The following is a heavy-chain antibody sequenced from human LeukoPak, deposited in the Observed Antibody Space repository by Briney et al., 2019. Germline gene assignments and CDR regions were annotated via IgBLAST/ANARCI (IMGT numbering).Heavy chain of an antibody. CDR3: ARVYSSGYYLSFDY. D-gene: IGHD3-22*01. Sequence: SETLSLTCTVSGGSISSYYWSWIRQPPGKGLEWIGYIYYSGSTNYNPSLKSRVTISVDTSKNQFSLKPSSVTAADTAVYYYARVYSSGYYLSFDYWGQGTLVTVSS. V-gene: IGHV4-59*01. CDR1: GGSISSYY. J-gene: IGHJ4*02. CDR2: IYYSGST.